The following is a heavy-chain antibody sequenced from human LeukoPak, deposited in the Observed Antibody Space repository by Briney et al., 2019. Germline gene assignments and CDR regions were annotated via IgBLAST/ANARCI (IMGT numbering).Heavy chain of an antibody. D-gene: IGHD3-9*01. CDR3: ARWARLYDILIGYHHPFDI. V-gene: IGHV1-46*01. CDR1: GYTFTGYY. J-gene: IGHJ3*02. CDR2: INPGDGST. Sequence: ASVKVSCEASGYTFTGYYMHWVRQAPGQGLEWMGIINPGDGSTSYAQNFQGRVTMTRDMSTSTVYMEMSSLRSEKTAVYYCARWARLYDILIGYHHPFDIWGHGTMVTVSS.